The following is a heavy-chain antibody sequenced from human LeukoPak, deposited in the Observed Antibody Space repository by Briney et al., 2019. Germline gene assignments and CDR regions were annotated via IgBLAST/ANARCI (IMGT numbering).Heavy chain of an antibody. CDR3: AGYLYGDSRFDP. D-gene: IGHD4-17*01. V-gene: IGHV4-59*01. J-gene: IGHJ5*02. CDR1: GGSISSSY. Sequence: SETLSLTCTVSGGSISSSYWSWIRQPPGKGLEWIGYIYYSGSTNYNPSLKSRVTISVDTSKNQFSLKLTSVTAADTAVYYCAGYLYGDSRFDPWGRGTLVTVSS. CDR2: IYYSGST.